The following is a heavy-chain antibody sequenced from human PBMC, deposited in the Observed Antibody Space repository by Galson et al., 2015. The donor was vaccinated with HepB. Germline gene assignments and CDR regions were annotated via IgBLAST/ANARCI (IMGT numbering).Heavy chain of an antibody. CDR2: ISSNSRYI. J-gene: IGHJ4*02. D-gene: IGHD5-18*01. CDR1: GFTFSSYT. V-gene: IGHV3-21*01. CDR3: ARDAGGYSYGYFDY. Sequence: SLRLSCAASGFTFSSYTMNWVRQAPGKGLEWVSSISSNSRYIYYAGSVKGRFTIPRDNAKISLYLQLNSLRAEDTAVYFCARDAGGYSYGYFDYWGQGMLVTVSS.